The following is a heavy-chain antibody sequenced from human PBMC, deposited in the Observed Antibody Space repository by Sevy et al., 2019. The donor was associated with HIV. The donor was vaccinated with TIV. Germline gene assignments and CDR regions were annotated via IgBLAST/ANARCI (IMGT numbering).Heavy chain of an antibody. CDR3: ARPRAFGAHLGGLDWFDP. V-gene: IGHV4-39*02. CDR1: GGSISSSPYY. Sequence: SETLSLTCTVSGGSISSSPYYWAWIRQPPGKGPEWIGSLYHSGSTYYNPSLKSRVTMFDDTSRSHFSLKLTSVTAADTAVYYCARPRAFGAHLGGLDWFDPWGQGTLVTVSS. CDR2: LYHSGST. D-gene: IGHD3-3*02. J-gene: IGHJ5*02.